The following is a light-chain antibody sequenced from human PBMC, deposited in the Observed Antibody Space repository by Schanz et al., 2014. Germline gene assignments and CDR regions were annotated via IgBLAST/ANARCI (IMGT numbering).Light chain of an antibody. J-gene: IGLJ2*01. V-gene: IGLV2-23*01. CDR2: EGS. CDR3: SSFAGSHVV. Sequence: QSVLTQPASVSGSPGQSITISCTGTSSDVGSYNLVSWYQQHPGKAPKLMIYEGSKRPSGVSNRFSGSKSGNTASLTISGLQAEDEADYYCSSFAGSHVVFGGGTKLTVL. CDR1: SSDVGSYNL.